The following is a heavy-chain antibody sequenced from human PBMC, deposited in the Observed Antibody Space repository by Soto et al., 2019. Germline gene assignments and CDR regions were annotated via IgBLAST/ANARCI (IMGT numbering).Heavy chain of an antibody. J-gene: IGHJ4*02. Sequence: ASVKVSCKASGYTFTSYGISWVRQAPGQGLEWMGWISAYNGNTNYAQKLQGRVTMTTDTSTSTAYMELNSLRAEDTAVYYCARGNAPTYYYDSSGYPKAFDYWGQGTLVTVSS. CDR1: GYTFTSYG. CDR3: ARGNAPTYYYDSSGYPKAFDY. CDR2: ISAYNGNT. V-gene: IGHV1-18*01. D-gene: IGHD3-22*01.